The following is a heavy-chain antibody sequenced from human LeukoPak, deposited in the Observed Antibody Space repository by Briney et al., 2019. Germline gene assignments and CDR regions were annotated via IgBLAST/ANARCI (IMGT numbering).Heavy chain of an antibody. V-gene: IGHV3-74*01. D-gene: IGHD3-10*01. J-gene: IGHJ4*02. CDR1: GFTFSSYW. Sequence: GGSLRLSCAASGFTFSSYWMHWVRQAPGEGLAWVSRINSDGSSTSYADSVKGRFIISRDNAKNTLYLQMNSLSPEDTAFYYCAKDKVFGGELDYWGQGTLVTVSS. CDR2: INSDGSST. CDR3: AKDKVFGGELDY.